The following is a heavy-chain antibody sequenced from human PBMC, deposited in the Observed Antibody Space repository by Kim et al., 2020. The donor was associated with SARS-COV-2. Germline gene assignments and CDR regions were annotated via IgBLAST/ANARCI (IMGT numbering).Heavy chain of an antibody. Sequence: GGSLRLSCAASGFTFSSYWMTWVRQAPGKGLEWVANIKQDGNQKYYVDSVQGRFTISRDNDKNSLYLQMNSMRVEDTAVYYCERDGDLYSSGKDAFDIWG. CDR1: GFTFSSYW. J-gene: IGHJ3*02. D-gene: IGHD6-19*01. CDR2: IKQDGNQK. V-gene: IGHV3-7*01. CDR3: ERDGDLYSSGKDAFDI.